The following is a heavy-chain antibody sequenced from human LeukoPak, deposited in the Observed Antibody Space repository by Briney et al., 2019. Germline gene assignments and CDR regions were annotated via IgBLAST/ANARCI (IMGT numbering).Heavy chain of an antibody. V-gene: IGHV4-59*01. CDR2: IYYSGST. Sequence: KPSETLSLTCTVSGGSISSYYWSWIRQPPGKGLEWIGYIYYSGSTNYNPSLKSRVTISVDTSKNQFSLKLSSVTAADTAVYYCAGAVPAASWFDPWGQGTLVTVSS. CDR3: AGAVPAASWFDP. CDR1: GGSISSYY. D-gene: IGHD2-2*01. J-gene: IGHJ5*02.